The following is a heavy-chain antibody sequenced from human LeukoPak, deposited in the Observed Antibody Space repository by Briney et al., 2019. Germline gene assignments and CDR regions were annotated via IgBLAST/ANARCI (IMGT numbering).Heavy chain of an antibody. J-gene: IGHJ4*02. CDR3: AKRDRDYGDHYLDVY. CDR1: GFTFSSYA. CDR2: ISGSGGST. D-gene: IGHD4-17*01. V-gene: IGHV3-23*01. Sequence: GGSLRLSCAASGFTFSSYAMSWVRQAPGKGLEWVSAISGSGGSTYYADSVKGRFTISRDNSKNTLYLQMNSLRAEDTAVYYCAKRDRDYGDHYLDVYWGQGTLVTVSS.